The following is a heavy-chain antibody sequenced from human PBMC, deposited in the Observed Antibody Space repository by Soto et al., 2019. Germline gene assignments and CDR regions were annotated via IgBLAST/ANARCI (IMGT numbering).Heavy chain of an antibody. CDR1: GGSFGGYF. CDR3: AKNWNWGSLVH. CDR2: IHDIGST. V-gene: IGHV4-59*08. D-gene: IGHD7-27*01. Sequence: SETLSLTCTVSGGSFGGYFWSWIRQPPGKGLEWIGYIHDIGSTNYNPFLKNRVTISLDTSKNQFSLKLSSLTAADTAVYYCAKNWNWGSLVHWGQGTLVTVSS. J-gene: IGHJ4*02.